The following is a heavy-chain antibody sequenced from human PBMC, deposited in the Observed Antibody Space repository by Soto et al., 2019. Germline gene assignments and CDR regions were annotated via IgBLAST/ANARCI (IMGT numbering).Heavy chain of an antibody. Sequence: ASVKVSCKASGYTFTSYDINWVRQATGQGLEWMGWMNPNSGNTGYAQKFQGRVTMTRNTSISTAYMELSSLRSEDTAVYYCARRYFDWLLYDYWGQGTLVTVSS. CDR1: GYTFTSYD. D-gene: IGHD3-9*01. CDR2: MNPNSGNT. J-gene: IGHJ4*02. V-gene: IGHV1-8*01. CDR3: ARRYFDWLLYDY.